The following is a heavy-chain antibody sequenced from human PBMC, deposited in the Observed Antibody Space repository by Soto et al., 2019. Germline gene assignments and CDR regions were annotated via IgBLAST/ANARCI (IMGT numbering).Heavy chain of an antibody. CDR3: ASESRGYYLNSPFDY. J-gene: IGHJ4*02. CDR1: GYTFTSYD. Sequence: ASVKVSCKASGYTFTSYDINWVRQATRQGLEWMGWMNPNSGNTGYAQKFQGRVTMTRNTSISTAYMELSSLRSEDTPVYYCASESRGYYLNSPFDYWGQGTLVTVSS. V-gene: IGHV1-8*01. D-gene: IGHD3-22*01. CDR2: MNPNSGNT.